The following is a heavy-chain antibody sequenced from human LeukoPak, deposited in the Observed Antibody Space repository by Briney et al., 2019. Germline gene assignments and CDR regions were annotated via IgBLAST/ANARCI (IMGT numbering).Heavy chain of an antibody. CDR3: ARDNDILTGYPDY. CDR1: GFTFSSYG. Sequence: GRSLRLSCAASGFTFSSYGMHWVRQAPGKGLEWVAVIWYDGSNKYYADSVKGRFTISRDNSKNTLYLQMNSLRAEDTAVYCCARDNDILTGYPDYWGQGTLVTVSS. J-gene: IGHJ4*02. CDR2: IWYDGSNK. D-gene: IGHD3-9*01. V-gene: IGHV3-33*01.